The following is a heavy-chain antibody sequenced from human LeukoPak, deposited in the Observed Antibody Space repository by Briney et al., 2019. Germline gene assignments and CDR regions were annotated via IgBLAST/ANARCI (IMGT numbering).Heavy chain of an antibody. Sequence: GGSLRLSCAASGFTFSSYGMHWVRQAPGKGLEWVAVISYDGSNKYYADSVKGRFTISRDNSKNALYLQMNSLRAEDTAVYYCAKDPPMPTIWGQGTLVTVSS. CDR2: ISYDGSNK. D-gene: IGHD2-2*01. J-gene: IGHJ4*02. CDR1: GFTFSSYG. CDR3: AKDPPMPTI. V-gene: IGHV3-30*18.